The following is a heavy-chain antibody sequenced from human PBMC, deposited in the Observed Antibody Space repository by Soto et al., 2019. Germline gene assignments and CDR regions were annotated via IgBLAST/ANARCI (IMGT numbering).Heavy chain of an antibody. CDR2: MNPNSGNT. CDR3: ARDRSGYSSGGYYFDY. V-gene: IGHV1-8*01. Sequence: GASVKVSCKASGHTFTSYDINWVRQATGQGLEYLGWMNPNSGNTAYVQKFQGRVTMTWDTSITTAYMELSSLRSEDTAVYYCARDRSGYSSGGYYFDYWGQGTLVTVSS. D-gene: IGHD6-19*01. J-gene: IGHJ4*02. CDR1: GHTFTSYD.